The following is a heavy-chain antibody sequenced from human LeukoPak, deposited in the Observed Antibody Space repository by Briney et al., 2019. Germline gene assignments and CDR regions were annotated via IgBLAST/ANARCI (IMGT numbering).Heavy chain of an antibody. CDR3: AKTRGVTTPYYYYMDV. CDR2: IPSDGTQK. Sequence: GGSLRLSCAAYRFSLRRYGMDWVRQAPGKGLEWVAFIPSDGTQKDYADSVKGRFTISRDNSNTTLYLQMNSLSAVSAEVYYCAKTRGVTTPYYYYMDVWGKGTGVIVSS. CDR1: RFSLRRYG. V-gene: IGHV3-30*02. D-gene: IGHD2-21*02. J-gene: IGHJ6*03.